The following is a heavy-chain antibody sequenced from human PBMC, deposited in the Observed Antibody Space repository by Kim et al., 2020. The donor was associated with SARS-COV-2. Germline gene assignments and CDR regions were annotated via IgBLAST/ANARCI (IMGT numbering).Heavy chain of an antibody. V-gene: IGHV1-69*13. D-gene: IGHD5-12*01. CDR1: GGTFSSYA. Sequence: SVKVSCKASGGTFSSYAISWVRQAPGQGLEWMGGIIPIFGTANYAQKFQGRVTITADESTSTAYMELSSLRSEDTAVYYCAREGGMATDLFDYWGQGTLVTVSS. CDR2: IIPIFGTA. CDR3: AREGGMATDLFDY. J-gene: IGHJ4*02.